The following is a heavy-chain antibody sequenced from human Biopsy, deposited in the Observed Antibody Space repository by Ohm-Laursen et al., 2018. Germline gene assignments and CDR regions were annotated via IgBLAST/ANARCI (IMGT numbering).Heavy chain of an antibody. CDR1: GGSISSGGYN. V-gene: IGHV4-31*11. Sequence: TLSLTCAVSGGSISSGGYNWNWIRQSPGMGLEWIGYIYDSGSTYYNPTLKSRFSISVDTSKNQFSLKLNSVTAADTAVYFCARDSRGGHLNTTLITGKNLDSWGQGILVTVSS. CDR3: ARDSRGGHLNTTLITGKNLDS. D-gene: IGHD3-16*01. J-gene: IGHJ4*02. CDR2: IYDSGST.